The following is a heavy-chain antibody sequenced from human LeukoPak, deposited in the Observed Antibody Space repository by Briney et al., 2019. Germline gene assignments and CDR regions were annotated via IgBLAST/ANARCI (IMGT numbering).Heavy chain of an antibody. CDR3: ARRIVSSSSGFDY. CDR2: MYHSGST. V-gene: IGHV4-38-2*01. J-gene: IGHJ4*02. D-gene: IGHD6-6*01. CDR1: GYPISSGYH. Sequence: PSETLSLTCAVSGYPISSGYHWGWIRQSPGKGLEWIGFMYHSGSTYYDPSLKSRVTISVDTSKNQFSLKLSSVTAADTAVYYCARRIVSSSSGFDYWGQGTLVTVSS.